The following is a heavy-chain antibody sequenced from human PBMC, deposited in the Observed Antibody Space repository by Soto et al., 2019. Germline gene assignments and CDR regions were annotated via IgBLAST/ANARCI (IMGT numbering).Heavy chain of an antibody. J-gene: IGHJ6*03. D-gene: IGHD4-17*01. CDR3: ARDGSGNYGDYEALGDYYYMDV. Sequence: GGSLRLSCAASGFTFSSYSMNWVRQAPGKGLEWVSSISSSSSYIYYADSVKGRFTISRDNAKNSLYLQMNSLRAEDTAVYYCARDGSGNYGDYEALGDYYYMDVWGKGTTVTVSS. CDR2: ISSSSSYI. V-gene: IGHV3-21*01. CDR1: GFTFSSYS.